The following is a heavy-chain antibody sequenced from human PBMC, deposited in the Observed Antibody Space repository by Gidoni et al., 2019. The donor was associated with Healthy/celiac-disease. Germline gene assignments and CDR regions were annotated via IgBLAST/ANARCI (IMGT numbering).Heavy chain of an antibody. D-gene: IGHD3-16*01. Sequence: QVQLVESGGGVVQPGRALRLPCAATGFTFSSYGMHWVRQAPGKGLEWVAVIWYAGSNKYYADSVKGRFTISRDNSKNTLYLQMNSLRAEDTAVYYCARDHPGGGLDYWGQGTLVTVSS. CDR2: IWYAGSNK. V-gene: IGHV3-33*01. J-gene: IGHJ4*02. CDR3: ARDHPGGGLDY. CDR1: GFTFSSYG.